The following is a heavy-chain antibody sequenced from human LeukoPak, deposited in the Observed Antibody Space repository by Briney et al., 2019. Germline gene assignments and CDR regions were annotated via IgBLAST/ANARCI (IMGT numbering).Heavy chain of an antibody. CDR2: ISGSGGST. Sequence: GGSLRLSCAASGFTFSSYAMSWVRQAPGKGLEWVSAISGSGGSTYYADSVKGRFTISRDNSKNTLYLQMNSLRAEDTAVYYCARDRDIVVVVAGPYDYWGQGTLVTVSS. V-gene: IGHV3-23*01. CDR3: ARDRDIVVVVAGPYDY. J-gene: IGHJ4*02. D-gene: IGHD2-15*01. CDR1: GFTFSSYA.